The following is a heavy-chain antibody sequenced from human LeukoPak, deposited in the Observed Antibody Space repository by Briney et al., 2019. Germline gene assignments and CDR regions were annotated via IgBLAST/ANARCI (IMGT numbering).Heavy chain of an antibody. J-gene: IGHJ6*03. CDR1: GFTFSSYG. V-gene: IGHV3-30*18. D-gene: IGHD3-10*01. CDR3: AKGLYGSGSYYSPVHYYYMDV. CDR2: ISYDGSNK. Sequence: GGSLRLSCAASGFTFSSYGMHWVRQAPGKGLEWVAVISYDGSNKYYADSVKGRFTISRDNSKNTLYLQMNSLRAEDTAVYYCAKGLYGSGSYYSPVHYYYMDVWGKGTTVTISS.